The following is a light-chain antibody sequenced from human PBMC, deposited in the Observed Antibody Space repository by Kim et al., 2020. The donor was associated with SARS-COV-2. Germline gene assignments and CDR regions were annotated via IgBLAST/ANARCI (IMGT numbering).Light chain of an antibody. V-gene: IGLV2-23*02. CDR1: NDDVGAYNL. Sequence: QSALTQSASVSGSPGQPTTISCTGSNDDVGAYNLVSWYQQHPGKAPRLIIYEVDKRPSGVSDRFSGSKSGNTASLTISGLQAEDEGDYYCCSYAGYGFGIFGGGTKVTVL. CDR2: EVD. J-gene: IGLJ2*01. CDR3: CSYAGYGFGI.